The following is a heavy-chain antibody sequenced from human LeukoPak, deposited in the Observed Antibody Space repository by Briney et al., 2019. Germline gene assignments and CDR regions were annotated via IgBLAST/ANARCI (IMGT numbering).Heavy chain of an antibody. J-gene: IGHJ4*02. Sequence: PGGTLRLSCAASGFTFSNYGMSWVRQAPGKGLEWVSAISGSGGITSYADSVKGRFTISRDNSKNTLYLQMNSLRAEDTAVYYCAKGDTIWELPHDYWGQGTLVTVSS. V-gene: IGHV3-23*01. CDR2: ISGSGGIT. D-gene: IGHD1-26*01. CDR1: GFTFSNYG. CDR3: AKGDTIWELPHDY.